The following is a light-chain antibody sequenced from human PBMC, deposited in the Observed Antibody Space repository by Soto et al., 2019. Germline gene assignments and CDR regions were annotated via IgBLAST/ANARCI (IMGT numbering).Light chain of an antibody. V-gene: IGKV3-11*01. Sequence: EIVLTQSPATLSLSPGETASLSCRASQSVNRFLAWYQHKPGQAPRLIIYNASNRATGIPARFSGSGSGTDFTLTISSLEPEDFAVYYCLQRSDWPLLTFGGGTKVDIK. CDR2: NAS. CDR1: QSVNRF. J-gene: IGKJ4*01. CDR3: LQRSDWPLLT.